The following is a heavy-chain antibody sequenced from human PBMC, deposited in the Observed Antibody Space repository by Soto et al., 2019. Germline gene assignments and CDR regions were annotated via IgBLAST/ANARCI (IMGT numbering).Heavy chain of an antibody. J-gene: IGHJ4*02. CDR2: ISSSSSTI. V-gene: IGHV3-48*02. Sequence: PGGSLRLSCAASGFTFSSYSMNWVRQAPGKGLEWVSYISSSSSTIYYADSVKGRFTISRDNAKNSLYLQMNSLRDEDTAVYYCARGVQWDFLGFIYLPVDYWGQGTLVTVSS. CDR3: ARGVQWDFLGFIYLPVDY. D-gene: IGHD1-26*01. CDR1: GFTFSSYS.